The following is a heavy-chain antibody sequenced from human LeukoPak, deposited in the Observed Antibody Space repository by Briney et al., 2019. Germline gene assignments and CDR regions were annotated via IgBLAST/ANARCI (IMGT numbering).Heavy chain of an antibody. CDR2: IHYDGSNK. D-gene: IGHD6-19*01. J-gene: IGHJ4*02. CDR3: AREGPVAGTGSFDY. Sequence: GGSLRLSCASSGFTFSNYGMHWVRQAPGKGLDWVAFIHYDGSNKYYADSVKGRFTISRDNSKNTLYLQMNSLRAENTAVYYCAREGPVAGTGSFDYWGQGTLVTVSS. V-gene: IGHV3-30*02. CDR1: GFTFSNYG.